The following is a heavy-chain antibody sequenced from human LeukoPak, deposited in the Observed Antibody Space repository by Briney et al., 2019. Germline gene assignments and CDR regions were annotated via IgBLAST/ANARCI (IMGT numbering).Heavy chain of an antibody. J-gene: IGHJ4*02. CDR3: ANGDKKRITMVRGVMQPFDY. D-gene: IGHD3-10*01. CDR2: ISGSGGST. Sequence: GGSLRLSCAASGFTFSSYAMSWVRQAPGKGLEWVSAISGSGGSTYYADSVKGRFTISRDNSKNTLYLQMNSLRAEDTAVYYCANGDKKRITMVRGVMQPFDYWGQGTLVTVSS. V-gene: IGHV3-23*01. CDR1: GFTFSSYA.